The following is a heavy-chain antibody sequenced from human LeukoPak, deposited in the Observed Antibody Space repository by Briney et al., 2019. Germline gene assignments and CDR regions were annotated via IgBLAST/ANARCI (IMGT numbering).Heavy chain of an antibody. CDR3: ARHASLKSPYDY. V-gene: IGHV4-39*01. D-gene: IGHD3-16*01. CDR1: GFTVSSNY. J-gene: IGHJ4*02. Sequence: GSLRLSCAASGFTVSSNYMSWVRQAPGKGLEWIGSIYYSGSTYYNPSLQSRVTISVDSSKNQFSLKLSSVTAADTAVYYCARHASLKSPYDYWGQGTLVTVSS. CDR2: IYYSGST.